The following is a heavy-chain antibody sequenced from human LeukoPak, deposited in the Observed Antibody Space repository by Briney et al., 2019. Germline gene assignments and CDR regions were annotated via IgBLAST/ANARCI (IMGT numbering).Heavy chain of an antibody. CDR2: IIPIFGTA. J-gene: IGHJ4*02. Sequence: SVKVSCKASRGTFSSYAISWVRQAPGHRLEWMGGIIPIFGTANYAQKFPGRVTITADKSTSTAHMELSSLRSEDTAVYYCARDHPPGYSSGWFDYWGQGTLVTVSS. V-gene: IGHV1-69*06. CDR1: RGTFSSYA. CDR3: ARDHPPGYSSGWFDY. D-gene: IGHD6-19*01.